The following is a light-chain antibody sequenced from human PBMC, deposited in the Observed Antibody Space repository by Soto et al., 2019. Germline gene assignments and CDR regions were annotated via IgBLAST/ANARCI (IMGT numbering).Light chain of an antibody. CDR3: LSYTTSSYYV. J-gene: IGLJ1*01. V-gene: IGLV2-14*01. Sequence: QSVLTQPASVSGSPGQSITISCTGTSSDVGAYNRVSWYQQHSGKAPKLMIYEVSNRPSGVSNRFSGSKSGNTASLTISGLQAEDDADYYCLSYTTSSYYVFGNGTKLTV. CDR1: SSDVGAYNR. CDR2: EVS.